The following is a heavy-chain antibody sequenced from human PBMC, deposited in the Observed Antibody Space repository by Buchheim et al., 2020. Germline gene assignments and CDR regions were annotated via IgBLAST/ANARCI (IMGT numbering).Heavy chain of an antibody. CDR1: GFTVSSNY. J-gene: IGHJ4*02. CDR2: IYSGGST. CDR3: PRDPLPGGGNDSREDY. V-gene: IGHV3-66*02. D-gene: IGHD3-22*01. Sequence: EVQLVESGGGLVQPGGSLRLSCAASGFTVSSNYMSWVRQAPGKGLEWVSVIYSGGSTYYADSVKGRFTIPRDNSKNTLYLQMNSLRAEDTAVYYCPRDPLPGGGNDSREDYWGQGTL.